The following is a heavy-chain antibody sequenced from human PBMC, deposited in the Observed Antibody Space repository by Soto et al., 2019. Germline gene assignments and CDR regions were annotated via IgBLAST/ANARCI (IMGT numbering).Heavy chain of an antibody. V-gene: IGHV3-21*01. CDR3: ARDYNWNDVSFDY. CDR2: ISSSSSYI. J-gene: IGHJ4*02. D-gene: IGHD1-1*01. CDR1: GFTFSSYS. Sequence: GGSLRLSCAASGFTFSSYSMNWVRQAPGKGLEWVSSISSSSSYIYYADSVKGRFTISRDNAKNSLYLQMNSLRAEDTAVYYCARDYNWNDVSFDYWGQGTLVTVSS.